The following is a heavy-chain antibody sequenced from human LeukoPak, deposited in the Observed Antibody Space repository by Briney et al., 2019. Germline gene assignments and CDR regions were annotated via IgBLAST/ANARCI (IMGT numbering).Heavy chain of an antibody. CDR2: ISGSGGST. CDR3: LPAALQPLVDY. D-gene: IGHD2-2*01. CDR1: GFTFSSYA. J-gene: IGHJ4*02. Sequence: GGSLRLSCAASGFTFSSYAMSWVRQAPGQGLEWVSAISGSGGSTYYADSVKGRFTISRDNSKNTLYLQMNSLRAEDTAVYYCLPAALQPLVDYWGQGTLVTVSS. V-gene: IGHV3-23*01.